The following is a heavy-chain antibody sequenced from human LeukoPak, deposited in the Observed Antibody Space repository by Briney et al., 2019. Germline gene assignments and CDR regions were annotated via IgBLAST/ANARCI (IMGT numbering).Heavy chain of an antibody. D-gene: IGHD4-17*01. Sequence: PGGSLRLSCAASGFTFSSYSMNWVRQAPGKGLEWVSSISSSSSYIYYADSVKGRFTISRDNAKNSLYLQMNSLRAEDTAVYYCARDLRRGLLPEGYWGQGTLVTVSS. CDR2: ISSSSSYI. CDR1: GFTFSSYS. V-gene: IGHV3-21*01. J-gene: IGHJ4*02. CDR3: ARDLRRGLLPEGY.